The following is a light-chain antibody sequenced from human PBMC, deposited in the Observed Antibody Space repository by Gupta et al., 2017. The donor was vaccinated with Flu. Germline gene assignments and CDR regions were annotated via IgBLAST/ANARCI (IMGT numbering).Light chain of an antibody. CDR1: QGISSY. Sequence: PSSRSASTGDRVTITCRASQGISSYLAWYQQKPGKAPKLLIYAASTLQSGVPSRFSGSGSGTDFTLTISCLQSEDFATYYCQQYNSYPQTFGQGTKVEIK. J-gene: IGKJ1*01. CDR2: AAS. CDR3: QQYNSYPQT. V-gene: IGKV1-8*01.